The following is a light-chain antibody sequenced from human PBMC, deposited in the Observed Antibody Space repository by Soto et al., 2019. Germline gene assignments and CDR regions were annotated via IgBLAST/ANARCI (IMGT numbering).Light chain of an antibody. CDR3: TAWDGSLSVWV. V-gene: IGLV1-47*01. CDR1: SSNIGRNY. J-gene: IGLJ3*02. CDR2: RNN. Sequence: QSVLTQPPSASGTPGQRVTISCSGSSSNIGRNYVYWYQQLPGTAPKLLIYRNNQRPSGVPDRFSGSKSGTSASLAISGLRSEDEVDYYCTAWDGSLSVWVFGGGTKLTVL.